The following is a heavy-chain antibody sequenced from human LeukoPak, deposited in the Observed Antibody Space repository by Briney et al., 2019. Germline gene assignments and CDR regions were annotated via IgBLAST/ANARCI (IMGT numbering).Heavy chain of an antibody. V-gene: IGHV1-58*02. J-gene: IGHJ5*02. CDR3: AAQRGASLHDFWSTRLFDP. Sequence: ASVKVSCKASGFTFHTSAMQWVRQARGQRLEWIGWIVLGSGNTVYSHKFHDRVIITRDMSTSTVYMELDSLGSEDTAVYHRAAQRGASLHDFWSTRLFDPWGQGTLVTVSS. D-gene: IGHD3-3*01. CDR1: GFTFHTSA. CDR2: IVLGSGNT.